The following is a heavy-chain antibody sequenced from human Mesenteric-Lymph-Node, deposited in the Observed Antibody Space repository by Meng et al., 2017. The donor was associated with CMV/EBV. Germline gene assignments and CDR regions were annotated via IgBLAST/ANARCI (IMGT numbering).Heavy chain of an antibody. Sequence: SETLSLTCTVSGGSISSSSYYWGWIRQPPGKGLEWIGSMYHSGSSYYNPSLKSRVTISVDTSKNQFSLKLSSVTAADTAVYYCARSSTAPRPGQDWGQGTLVTVSS. D-gene: IGHD6-6*01. CDR2: MYHSGSS. J-gene: IGHJ4*02. CDR1: GGSISSSSYY. CDR3: ARSSTAPRPGQD. V-gene: IGHV4-39*07.